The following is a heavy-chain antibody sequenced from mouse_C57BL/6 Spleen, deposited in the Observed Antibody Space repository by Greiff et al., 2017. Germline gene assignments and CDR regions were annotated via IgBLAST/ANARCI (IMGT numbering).Heavy chain of an antibody. CDR1: GYTFTSYW. CDR2: IHPNSGST. D-gene: IGHD2-4*01. V-gene: IGHV1-64*01. CDR3: ARDDYDGY. J-gene: IGHJ2*01. Sequence: VQLQQPGAELVKPGASVTLSCKASGYTFTSYWMHWVKQRPGQGLEWIGMIHPNSGSTNYNEKFKSKATLTVDKSSSTAYMQLSSLTSEASAVYYCARDDYDGYWGQGTTLTVSS.